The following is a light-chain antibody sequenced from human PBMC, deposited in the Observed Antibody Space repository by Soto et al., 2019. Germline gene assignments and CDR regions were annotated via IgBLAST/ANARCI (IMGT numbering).Light chain of an antibody. V-gene: IGLV2-23*01. Sequence: QSALTQPASGSGSPGQSITISCTGTSSDIVSWYQQHPGKAPKLIIYEGSKRPSGVSNRFSGSKSGNTASLTISGLQAEDDADYYCCSYAGSSTLVFGGGTKVTVL. CDR1: SSDI. J-gene: IGLJ2*01. CDR2: EGS. CDR3: CSYAGSSTLV.